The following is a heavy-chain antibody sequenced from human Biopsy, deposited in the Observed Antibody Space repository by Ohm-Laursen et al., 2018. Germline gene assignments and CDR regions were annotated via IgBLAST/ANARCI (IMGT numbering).Heavy chain of an antibody. Sequence: PSQTLSLTCTVSGDSVSSGSFYWTWIRQPPGQGLEYIGYIYDRGSTANYNPSLESRVTMSVDMPKNQFSLKLGSVTAADTAIYYCARGMRSSGWPYFDSWGQGTLVTVSS. D-gene: IGHD6-19*01. J-gene: IGHJ4*02. CDR1: GDSVSSGSFY. CDR3: ARGMRSSGWPYFDS. V-gene: IGHV4-61*01. CDR2: IYDRGSTA.